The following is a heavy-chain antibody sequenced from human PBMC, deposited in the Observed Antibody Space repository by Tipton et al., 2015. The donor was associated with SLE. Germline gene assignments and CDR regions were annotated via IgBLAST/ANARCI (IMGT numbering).Heavy chain of an antibody. CDR3: ASITMVRGVDY. CDR2: FYDGGST. D-gene: IGHD3-10*01. J-gene: IGHJ4*02. CDR1: GGSINSGDYY. V-gene: IGHV4-39*01. Sequence: TLSLTCTVSGGSINSGDYYWVWIRQPPGKGLEWIGSFYDGGSTYYNPSLKSRVAISADTSKNQFSLKVSSVTAADTAVYYCASITMVRGVDYWGQGTLVTVSS.